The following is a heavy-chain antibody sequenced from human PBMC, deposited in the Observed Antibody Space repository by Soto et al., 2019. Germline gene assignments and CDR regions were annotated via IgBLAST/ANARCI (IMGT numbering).Heavy chain of an antibody. CDR1: GYTFTNYD. CDR3: ARGYYYGSGRPTPGGMDV. D-gene: IGHD3-10*01. Sequence: QAHLVQSGAEVKKPGPSVKVSCKASGYTFTNYDINWVRQAPGQGLEWMGWISTYTGNTNYAQKLQGRVTMTTDTSTSTAYMELGSLRSDDTAVYYCARGYYYGSGRPTPGGMDVWGQGTTVTVSS. CDR2: ISTYTGNT. J-gene: IGHJ6*02. V-gene: IGHV1-18*01.